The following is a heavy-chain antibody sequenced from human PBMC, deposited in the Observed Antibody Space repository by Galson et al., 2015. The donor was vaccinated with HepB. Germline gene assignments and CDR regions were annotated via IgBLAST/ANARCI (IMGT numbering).Heavy chain of an antibody. D-gene: IGHD3-10*01. CDR1: GGSISSGGYY. Sequence: TLSLTCTVSGGSISSGGYYWSWIRQHPGKGLEWIGYIYYSGSTYYNPSLKSRVTISVDTSKNQFSLKLSSVTAADTAVYYCARARITMVRGVIWFDPWGQGTLVTVSS. V-gene: IGHV4-31*03. CDR2: IYYSGST. CDR3: ARARITMVRGVIWFDP. J-gene: IGHJ5*02.